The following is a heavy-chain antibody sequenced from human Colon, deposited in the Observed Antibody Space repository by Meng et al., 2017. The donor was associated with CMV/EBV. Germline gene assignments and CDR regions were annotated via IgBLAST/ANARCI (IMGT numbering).Heavy chain of an antibody. CDR1: GLTFSRSE. D-gene: IGHD1-1*01. Sequence: GESLKISCVVSGLTFSRSEMNWVRQAPGKGLEWLAYISESGNTITYADSVKGRLTISRDNAKNSLFLQMNSLRVEDTGVYYCARRKGYGFDYWGQGTLVTVSS. J-gene: IGHJ4*02. V-gene: IGHV3-48*03. CDR2: ISESGNTI. CDR3: ARRKGYGFDY.